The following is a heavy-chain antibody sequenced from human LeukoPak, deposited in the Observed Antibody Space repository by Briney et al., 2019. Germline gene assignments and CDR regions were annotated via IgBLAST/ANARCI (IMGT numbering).Heavy chain of an antibody. Sequence: GSLRLSCASSGFTFGTYWMSWLRQAPGKGLEWVANIQLDGSEKNYVDSVKSRFNNSRDNAKSSLYLQMNSLRDEDTGVYYCARAYSYVLYWGQGNLVTVSS. D-gene: IGHD5-18*01. CDR2: IQLDGSEK. CDR3: ARAYSYVLY. V-gene: IGHV3-7*04. CDR1: GFTFGTYW. J-gene: IGHJ4*02.